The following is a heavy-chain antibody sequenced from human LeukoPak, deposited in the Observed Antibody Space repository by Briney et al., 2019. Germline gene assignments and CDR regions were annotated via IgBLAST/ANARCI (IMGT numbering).Heavy chain of an antibody. Sequence: SVKVSCKASGYKFTDYYLHWVRQAPGQGLEWMGGIIPIFGTANYAQKFQGRVTITADESTSTAYMELSSLRSEDTAVYYCARDVRYYDSSGYYGYYYGMDVWGQGTTVTVSS. CDR1: GYKFTDYY. D-gene: IGHD3-22*01. V-gene: IGHV1-69*13. J-gene: IGHJ6*02. CDR2: IIPIFGTA. CDR3: ARDVRYYDSSGYYGYYYGMDV.